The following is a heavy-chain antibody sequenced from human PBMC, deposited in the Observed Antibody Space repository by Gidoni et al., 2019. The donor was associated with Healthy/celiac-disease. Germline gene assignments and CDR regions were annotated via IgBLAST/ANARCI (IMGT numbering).Heavy chain of an antibody. J-gene: IGHJ4*02. D-gene: IGHD3-22*01. CDR2: ISGSGGST. V-gene: IGHV3-23*01. CDR1: GFTFRSYA. CDR3: AKNDPRGDSSGYSDPLDY. Sequence: EVQLLESGGGLVQPGGSLRLSCAASGFTFRSYAMSWVRQAPGKGLEWVSAISGSGGSTYYADSVKGRFTISRDNSKNTLYLQMNSLRAEDTAVYYCAKNDPRGDSSGYSDPLDYWGQGTLVTVSS.